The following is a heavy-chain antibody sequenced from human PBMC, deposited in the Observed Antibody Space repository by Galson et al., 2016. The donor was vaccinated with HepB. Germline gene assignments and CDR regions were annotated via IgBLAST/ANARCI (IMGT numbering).Heavy chain of an antibody. CDR1: GFTFSGYG. CDR2: IWNDGSYK. CDR3: AREGTNIAVAATAFDY. D-gene: IGHD6-19*01. J-gene: IGHJ4*02. Sequence: SLRLSCAASGFTFSGYGMHWVRQAPGKGLEWVALIWNDGSYKNYADSVKGRFTISRDNSKNALSLQMNSLRAEDTADYYCAREGTNIAVAATAFDYWGQGTLVTVSS. V-gene: IGHV3-33*08.